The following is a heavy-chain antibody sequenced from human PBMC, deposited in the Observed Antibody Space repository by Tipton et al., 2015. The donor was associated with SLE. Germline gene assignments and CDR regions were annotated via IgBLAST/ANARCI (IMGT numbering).Heavy chain of an antibody. J-gene: IGHJ4*02. CDR2: IYHSGST. V-gene: IGHV4-38-2*02. D-gene: IGHD3-10*01. CDR1: GYSISSGYY. Sequence: TLSLTCTVSGYSISSGYYWGWIRQPPGKGLEWIGRIYHSGSTYYNPSLKSRLTISVDTSKHQFSLKVTSVTAADTALYYCARQSDYFGSGNSYFDYWGQGTLVTVSS. CDR3: ARQSDYFGSGNSYFDY.